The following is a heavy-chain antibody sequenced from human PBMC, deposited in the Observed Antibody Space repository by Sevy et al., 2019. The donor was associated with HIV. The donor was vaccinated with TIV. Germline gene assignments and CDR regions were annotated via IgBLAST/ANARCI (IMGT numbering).Heavy chain of an antibody. CDR2: ISISGRTI. V-gene: IGHV3-48*02. Sequence: GGSLRLSCVVSGLTFSSDSMNWVRQAPGKGLEWLAYISISGRTIYYADSVEGRFTISRDNDKKSVYLQMNNLSDDASDAYYCARDVDTPFVRSFDSWGQGTLVTVSS. CDR3: ARDVDTPFVRSFDS. J-gene: IGHJ4*02. CDR1: GLTFSSDS. D-gene: IGHD5-18*01.